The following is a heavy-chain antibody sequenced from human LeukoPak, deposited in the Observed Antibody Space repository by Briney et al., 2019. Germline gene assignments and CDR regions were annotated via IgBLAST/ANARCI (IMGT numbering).Heavy chain of an antibody. CDR1: GGSISGYY. J-gene: IGHJ6*02. CDR2: MYYSGST. CDR3: ARDRASYLWFGELRSDYYYGMDV. V-gene: IGHV4-59*12. D-gene: IGHD3-10*01. Sequence: SSETLSLTCTVSGGSISGYYWSWIRQPPGKGLEWIGYMYYSGSTKYNPSLKSRVTISVDTSKNQFSLKLSSVTAADTAVYYCARDRASYLWFGELRSDYYYGMDVWGQGTTVTVSS.